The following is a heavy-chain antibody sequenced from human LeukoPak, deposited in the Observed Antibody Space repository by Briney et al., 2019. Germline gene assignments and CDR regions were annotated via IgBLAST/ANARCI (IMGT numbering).Heavy chain of an antibody. CDR3: ARGSIEYSGYDEIRQPQTPCHFDY. Sequence: PSETLSLTCTVSGGSISSYYWSWIRQPPGKGLEWIGYIYYSGSTNYNPSLKSRVTISLDTSKNQFSLKLSSVTAADTAVYYCARGSIEYSGYDEIRQPQTPCHFDYWGQGTLVTVSS. D-gene: IGHD5-12*01. J-gene: IGHJ4*02. CDR1: GGSISSYY. CDR2: IYYSGST. V-gene: IGHV4-59*12.